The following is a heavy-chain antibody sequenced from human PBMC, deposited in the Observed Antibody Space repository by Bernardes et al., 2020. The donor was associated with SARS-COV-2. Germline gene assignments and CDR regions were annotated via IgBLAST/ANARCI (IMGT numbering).Heavy chain of an antibody. Sequence: GGSLRLSCAASGFTFSSYSMNWVRQAPGKGLEWVSSISSSSSYMYYADSVKGRFTISRDNAKNSLYLRLNSLRAEDTAVYYCARVRKGYCSSTSCDLGYMDVWGKGTTVTVSS. V-gene: IGHV3-21*01. CDR3: ARVRKGYCSSTSCDLGYMDV. CDR2: ISSSSSYM. CDR1: GFTFSSYS. D-gene: IGHD2-2*01. J-gene: IGHJ6*03.